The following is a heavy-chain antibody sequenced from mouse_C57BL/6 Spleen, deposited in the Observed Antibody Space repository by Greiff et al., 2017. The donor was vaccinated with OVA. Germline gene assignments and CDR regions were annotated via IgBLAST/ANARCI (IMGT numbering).Heavy chain of an antibody. D-gene: IGHD6-1*01. CDR2: IDPANGNT. Sequence: VQLQQSVAELVRPGASVKLSCTASGFNFKNTYMHWVKQRPEQGLEWIGRIDPANGNTKYAPKFKGKATITADTSSNTAYLQLSSLTSEDTAFYYCARGHPAWFAYWGQGTLVTVSA. CDR3: ARGHPAWFAY. CDR1: GFNFKNTY. J-gene: IGHJ3*01. V-gene: IGHV14-3*01.